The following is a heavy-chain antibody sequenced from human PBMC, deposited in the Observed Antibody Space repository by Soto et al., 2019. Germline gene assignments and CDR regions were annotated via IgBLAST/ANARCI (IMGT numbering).Heavy chain of an antibody. D-gene: IGHD4-17*01. CDR2: IYHSGST. CDR1: GGSISSGGYS. J-gene: IGHJ4*02. Sequence: SETLSLTCAVSGGSISSGGYSWGWIRQPPGKGLEWIGYIYHSGSTYYNPSLKSRVTISVDRSKNQFSLKLSSVTAADTAVYYCASGLVTTLHYWGQGTLVTVS. V-gene: IGHV4-30-2*01. CDR3: ASGLVTTLHY.